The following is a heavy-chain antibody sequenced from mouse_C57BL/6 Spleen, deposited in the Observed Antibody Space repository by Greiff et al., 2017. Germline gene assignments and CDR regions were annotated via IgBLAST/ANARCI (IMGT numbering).Heavy chain of an antibody. CDR2: IDPSDSYT. Sequence: VQLQQPGAELVKPGASVKLSCKASGYTFTSYWMQWVKQRPGQGLEWIGEIDPSDSYTNYNQKFKGKATLTVDTSSSTAYMQLSSLTSEDSAVYYCARKIITTPVLDGWGQGTTLTVSS. CDR3: ARKIITTPVLDG. D-gene: IGHD1-1*01. V-gene: IGHV1-50*01. J-gene: IGHJ2*01. CDR1: GYTFTSYW.